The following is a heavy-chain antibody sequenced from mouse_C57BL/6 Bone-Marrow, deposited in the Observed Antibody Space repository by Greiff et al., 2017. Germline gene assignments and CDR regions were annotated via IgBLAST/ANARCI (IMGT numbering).Heavy chain of an antibody. J-gene: IGHJ1*03. CDR1: GYTFTSYW. CDR2: IYPGSGCT. Sequence: QVTLQQPGAELVKPGASVKMSCTASGYTFTSYWITWVKQRPGQGLEWIGDIYPGSGCTNYNEKFQSKATLTVDTSSSTAYMQLSSLTSEYSAVYYCARTYYGRSFDFWGTGTTVTVSS. D-gene: IGHD1-1*01. V-gene: IGHV1-55*01. CDR3: ARTYYGRSFDF.